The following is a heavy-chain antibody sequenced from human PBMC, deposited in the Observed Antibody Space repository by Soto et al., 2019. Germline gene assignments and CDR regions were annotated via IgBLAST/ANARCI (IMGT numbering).Heavy chain of an antibody. CDR1: GDTFSSYA. CDR3: AVPSIAASYYYYYGMDV. CDR2: IIPIFGTA. V-gene: IGHV1-69*13. Sequence: SVKVSCKXSGDTFSSYAISWVRQAPGQGLEWMGGIIPIFGTANYAQKFQGRVTITADESTSTAYMELSSLRSEDTAVYYCAVPSIAASYYYYYGMDVWGQGTTVTVSS. J-gene: IGHJ6*02. D-gene: IGHD6-6*01.